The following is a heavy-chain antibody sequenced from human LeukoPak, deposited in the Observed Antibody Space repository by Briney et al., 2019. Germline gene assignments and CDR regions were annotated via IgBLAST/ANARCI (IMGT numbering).Heavy chain of an antibody. CDR1: GFTFSDCG. V-gene: IGHV3-33*05. Sequence: PGRSLRLSCTASGFTFSDCGFHWVRQAPGKGLEWAAFLSYDGAKTYFADSVKGRFTITRDNSKNTLFLQMNSLRGEDTALYYCARARDNYDNSGFSALEYWGQGTLVTVSS. CDR2: LSYDGAKT. D-gene: IGHD3-22*01. J-gene: IGHJ4*02. CDR3: ARARDNYDNSGFSALEY.